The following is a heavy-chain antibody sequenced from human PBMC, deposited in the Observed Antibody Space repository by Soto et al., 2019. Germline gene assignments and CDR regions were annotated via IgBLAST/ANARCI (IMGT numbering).Heavy chain of an antibody. J-gene: IGHJ4*02. CDR3: ARAHRSYYDFWSGYFTPLGHPPAFDY. CDR2: ISAYNGNT. V-gene: IGHV1-18*01. Sequence: GASVKVSCKASGYTFTSYGISWVRQAPGQGLEWMGWISAYNGNTNYAQKLQGRVTMTTDTSTSTAYMELRSLRSDDTAVYYCARAHRSYYDFWSGYFTPLGHPPAFDYRGQGTLVTVSS. CDR1: GYTFTSYG. D-gene: IGHD3-3*01.